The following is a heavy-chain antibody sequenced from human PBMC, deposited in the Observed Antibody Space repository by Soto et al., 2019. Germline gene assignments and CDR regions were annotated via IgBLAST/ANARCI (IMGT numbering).Heavy chain of an antibody. CDR2: IYWDDDK. V-gene: IGHV2-5*02. Sequence: QITLNESGPTVVRPTETLTLTCRFSGFSLTTSGVGVGWIRQSPGKAPEWLALIYWDDDKRYSASLKSRLTITKDTSKTQVVLTVSVLDPTDTATYYCAHRVLRTVFGLVTTTAIYFDFWGQGTPVAVSS. CDR3: AHRVLRTVFGLVTTTAIYFDF. CDR1: GFSLTTSGVG. J-gene: IGHJ4*02. D-gene: IGHD3-3*01.